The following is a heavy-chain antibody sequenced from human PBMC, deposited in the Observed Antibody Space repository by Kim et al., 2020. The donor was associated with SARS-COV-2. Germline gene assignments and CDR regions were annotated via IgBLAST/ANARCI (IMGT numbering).Heavy chain of an antibody. J-gene: IGHJ4*02. CDR2: IYYSGST. CDR3: AREDYYDSSGHFDY. Sequence: SETLSLTCTVSGGSISSYYWSWIRQPPGKGLEWIGYIYYSGSTNYNPSLKSRVTISVDTSKNQFSLKLSSVTAADTAVYYCAREDYYDSSGHFDYWGQGTLVTVSS. CDR1: GGSISSYY. V-gene: IGHV4-59*13. D-gene: IGHD3-22*01.